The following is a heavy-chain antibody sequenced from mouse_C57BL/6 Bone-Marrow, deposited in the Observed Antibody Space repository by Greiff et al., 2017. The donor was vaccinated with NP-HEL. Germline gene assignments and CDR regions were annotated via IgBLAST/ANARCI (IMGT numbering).Heavy chain of an antibody. J-gene: IGHJ1*03. D-gene: IGHD2-1*01. Sequence: EVMLVESEGGLVQPGSSMKLSCTASGFPFSDYYMAWVRQVPEKGLEWVANINYDGSSTYYLDSLKSRFIISRDNAKNILYLQMSSLKSEDTATYYCARGYGNHWYFDVWGTGTTVTVSS. CDR3: ARGYGNHWYFDV. CDR2: INYDGSST. V-gene: IGHV5-16*01. CDR1: GFPFSDYY.